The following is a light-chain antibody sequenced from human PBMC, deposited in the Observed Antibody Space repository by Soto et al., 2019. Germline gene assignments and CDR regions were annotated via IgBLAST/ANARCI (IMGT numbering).Light chain of an antibody. CDR2: KAS. Sequence: DIQMTQSPSTLSRSVGDRVTITCRASQTISSWLAWYQQKPGKAPKXLIYKASTLKSGVPSRFSGSGSGTEFTLNISSLQPDDVATYYGQHYNSYSEAFGQGTKVDIK. J-gene: IGKJ1*01. CDR1: QTISSW. V-gene: IGKV1-5*03. CDR3: QHYNSYSEA.